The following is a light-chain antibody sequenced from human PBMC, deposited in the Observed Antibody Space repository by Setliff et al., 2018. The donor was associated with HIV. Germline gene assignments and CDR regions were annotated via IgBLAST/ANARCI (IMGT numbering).Light chain of an antibody. CDR2: EVS. J-gene: IGLJ3*02. V-gene: IGLV2-14*01. CDR3: SSYTTSATVL. Sequence: QSVLAQPASVSGSPGQWITISCTGTSSGIGSYDYVSWYQQHPGRAPQLMISEVSNRPSGVSHRFSGSKSGNTASLTISGLQAEDEADYYCSSYTTSATVLFGGGTKVTVL. CDR1: SSGIGSYDY.